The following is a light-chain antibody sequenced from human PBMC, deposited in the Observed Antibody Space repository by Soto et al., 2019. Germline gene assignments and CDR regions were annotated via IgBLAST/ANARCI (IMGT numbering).Light chain of an antibody. CDR1: QSIDSW. J-gene: IGKJ2*01. V-gene: IGKV1-5*03. Sequence: DIQMTLSPSTLSASVGDRVTITCRASQSIDSWLAWYQQKPGKAPKLLIYRASSLESGVPSRFSGSRSGTEFTLTISSLQPDDFATYYCQQYKTYMYTFAQGTKLEIK. CDR3: QQYKTYMYT. CDR2: RAS.